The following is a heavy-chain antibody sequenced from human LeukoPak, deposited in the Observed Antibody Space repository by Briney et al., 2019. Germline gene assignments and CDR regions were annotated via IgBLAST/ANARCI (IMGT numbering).Heavy chain of an antibody. Sequence: PSETLSLTCTVSGGSISSSSYYWGWIRQPPGKGLERIGSIYDSGSTYYNPSLKSRVTISADTSKNQFSLKLSSVTAADTAVYYCARRVYCGGDCYSTPFDYWGQGTLVTVSS. D-gene: IGHD2-21*01. J-gene: IGHJ4*02. CDR1: GGSISSSSYY. CDR2: IYDSGST. CDR3: ARRVYCGGDCYSTPFDY. V-gene: IGHV4-39*01.